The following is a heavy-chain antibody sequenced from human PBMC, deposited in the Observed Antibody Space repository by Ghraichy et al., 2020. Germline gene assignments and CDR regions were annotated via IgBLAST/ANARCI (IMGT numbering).Heavy chain of an antibody. CDR3: ARTHFDFWGGYMFYLGH. CDR2: IYPDDSDT. Sequence: GESLNISCKASGYIFSDYWIGWVRQTPGKGLEWMGIIYPDDSDTRYSPSFQGQVTISADKSSATASLQWRSLKASDTGMYYCARTHFDFWGGYMFYLGHWSQGPL. CDR1: GYIFSDYW. J-gene: IGHJ4*02. D-gene: IGHD3-3*01. V-gene: IGHV5-51*01.